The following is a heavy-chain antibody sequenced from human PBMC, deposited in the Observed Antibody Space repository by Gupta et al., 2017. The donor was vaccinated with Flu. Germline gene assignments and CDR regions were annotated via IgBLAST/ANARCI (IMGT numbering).Heavy chain of an antibody. V-gene: IGHV1-69*01. CDR1: FRSNV. CDR3: ARKGGGHCSGGTCYSFDY. CDR2: IIPVFGPT. J-gene: IGHJ4*02. Sequence: FRSNVINWGRQAPGQGPEWMGGIIPVFGPTNYAQKFQGRVTITADESTSTVYMEISSLRSEDTAVYYCARKGGGHCSGGTCYSFDYWGPGTLVTVSS. D-gene: IGHD2-15*01.